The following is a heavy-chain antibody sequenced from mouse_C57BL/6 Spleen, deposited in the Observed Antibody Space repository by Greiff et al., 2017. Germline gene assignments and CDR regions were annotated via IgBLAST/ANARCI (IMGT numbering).Heavy chain of an antibody. CDR1: GFTFTDYY. Sequence: VQLQQSGPVLVKPGPSVKISCKASGFTFTDYYMNWVKQSHGKSLEWIGLVYPYNGGTSYNQKFKGKATLTVDTSSRAAYMVLNSLTSEDAAVYYFAAGYYCSSPDYWGQGTTLTVSS. J-gene: IGHJ2*01. CDR2: VYPYNGGT. D-gene: IGHD1-1*01. V-gene: IGHV1-36*01. CDR3: AAGYYCSSPDY.